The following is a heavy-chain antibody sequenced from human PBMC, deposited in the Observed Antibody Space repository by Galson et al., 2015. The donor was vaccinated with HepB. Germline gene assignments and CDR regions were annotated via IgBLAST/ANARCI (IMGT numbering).Heavy chain of an antibody. J-gene: IGHJ6*02. CDR1: GFTFSGYA. CDR3: ARERGSSWHSDPYYYGMDV. Sequence: SLRLSCATSGFTFSGYAMHWVRQAPGKGLEWVALISYDGSSKYYTDSVKGRFTISRDNSKNTLYLQMNSLRPEDSAVYYCARERGSSWHSDPYYYGMDVWGQGTTVTVSS. D-gene: IGHD6-13*01. CDR2: ISYDGSSK. V-gene: IGHV3-30-3*01.